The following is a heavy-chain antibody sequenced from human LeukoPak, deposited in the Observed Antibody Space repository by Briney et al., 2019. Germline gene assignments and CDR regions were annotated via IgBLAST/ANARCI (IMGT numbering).Heavy chain of an antibody. CDR2: ISAHNGNT. V-gene: IGHV1-18*01. CDR3: AREYYYDSSGYTVDY. D-gene: IGHD3-22*01. J-gene: IGHJ4*02. CDR1: GYTFTSYG. Sequence: ASVKVSCKASGYTFTSYGISWVRQAPGQGLEWMGWISAHNGNTNYAQKLQGRVTMTTDTSTSTAYMELRSLRSDDTAVYYCAREYYYDSSGYTVDYWGQGTLVTVSS.